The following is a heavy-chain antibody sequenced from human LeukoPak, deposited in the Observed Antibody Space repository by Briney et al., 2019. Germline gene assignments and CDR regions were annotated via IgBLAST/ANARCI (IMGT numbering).Heavy chain of an antibody. CDR2: IKQDGSEK. CDR3: AREDDWNYEDY. D-gene: IGHD1-7*01. V-gene: IGHV3-7*01. Sequence: GGSLRLSCAASGFTFSNYWMSWVRQAPGKGLEWVANIKQDGSEKYYVDSVKGRFTISRDNAKNSLYLQMNSLRAEDTAIYYCAREDDWNYEDYWGQGTLVTVSS. CDR1: GFTFSNYW. J-gene: IGHJ4*02.